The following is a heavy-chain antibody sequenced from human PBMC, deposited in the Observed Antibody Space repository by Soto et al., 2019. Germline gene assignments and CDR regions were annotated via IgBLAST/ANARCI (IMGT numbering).Heavy chain of an antibody. CDR2: ISYDGSNK. V-gene: IGHV3-30*18. D-gene: IGHD3-3*01. J-gene: IGHJ6*02. CDR3: AKRRSRFLTGASCLDV. Sequence: GGSLRLSCAASGFTFSIYGMHWVRQSPGKGLEWVAFISYDGSNKYYADSVKGRFTISRDNSKNTLYLQMNSLRAEDTAVYYCAKRRSRFLTGASCLDVWGQVTTVTVSS. CDR1: GFTFSIYG.